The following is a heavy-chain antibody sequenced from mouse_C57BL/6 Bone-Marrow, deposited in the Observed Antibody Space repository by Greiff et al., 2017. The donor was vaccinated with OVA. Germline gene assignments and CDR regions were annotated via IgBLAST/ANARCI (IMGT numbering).Heavy chain of an antibody. J-gene: IGHJ4*01. V-gene: IGHV14-4*01. CDR1: GFNIKDDY. CDR3: TTGLHYAMDY. D-gene: IGHD2-4*01. Sequence: VQLHQSGAELVRPGASVKLSCTASGFNIKDDYMHWVKQRPEQGLEWIGWIDPENGDTEYASKFQGKATITADTSSNTAYLQLSSLTSEDTAVYYCTTGLHYAMDYWGQGTSVTVSS. CDR2: IDPENGDT.